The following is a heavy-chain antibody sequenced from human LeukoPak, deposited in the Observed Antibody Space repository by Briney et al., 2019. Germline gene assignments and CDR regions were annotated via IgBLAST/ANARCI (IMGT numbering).Heavy chain of an antibody. J-gene: IGHJ6*02. V-gene: IGHV3-30-3*01. CDR2: ISYDGSNK. Sequence: PGRSLRLSCAASGFTFSSYAMHWVRQAPGKGLEWVAVISYDGSNKYYADSVKGRFTISRNNSKNMLYLQMNSLRAEDTAVYYCARDLAAAGTSYYYYGMDVWGQGTTVTVSS. D-gene: IGHD6-13*01. CDR1: GFTFSSYA. CDR3: ARDLAAAGTSYYYYGMDV.